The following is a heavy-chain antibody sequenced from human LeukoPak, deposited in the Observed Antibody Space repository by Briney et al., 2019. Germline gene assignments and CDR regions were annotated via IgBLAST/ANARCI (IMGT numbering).Heavy chain of an antibody. CDR3: ASMLGYSYGPYYFDY. Sequence: SVKVSCKASGGTFSSYAISWVRQAPGQGLEWMGGIIPIFGTANYAQKFQGRVTITTDESTSTAYMELSSLRSEDTAVYYCASMLGYSYGPYYFDYWGQGTLVTVSS. V-gene: IGHV1-69*05. D-gene: IGHD5-18*01. CDR1: GGTFSSYA. CDR2: IIPIFGTA. J-gene: IGHJ4*02.